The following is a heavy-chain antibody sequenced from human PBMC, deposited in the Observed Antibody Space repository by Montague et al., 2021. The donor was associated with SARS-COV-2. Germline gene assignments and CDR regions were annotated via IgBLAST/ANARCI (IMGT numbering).Heavy chain of an antibody. J-gene: IGHJ4*02. Sequence: SETLSLTCTVSGGSISSYYWSWIWKPQGKGMEWNGYSYYNGSSNPNPSLKSRSTISVDTSKTQYSLKLSSVTAADTAGYYCARGFDYWGQGTLVTVSS. V-gene: IGHV4-59*01. CDR2: SYYNGSS. CDR3: ARGFDY. CDR1: GGSISSYY.